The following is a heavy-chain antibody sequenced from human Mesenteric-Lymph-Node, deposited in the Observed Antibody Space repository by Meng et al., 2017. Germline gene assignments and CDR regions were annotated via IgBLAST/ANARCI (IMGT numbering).Heavy chain of an antibody. J-gene: IGHJ6*02. CDR1: GFDFHGHT. Sequence: SLKISCVASGFDFHGHTMHWVRQAPGKGLEWVSGISWNSGSIDYADSVKGRFTICRDNAKNSLYLQMNSLRVEDAAVYYCASASRIDVWGQGTTVTVSS. CDR3: ASASRIDV. V-gene: IGHV3-9*01. CDR2: ISWNSGSI.